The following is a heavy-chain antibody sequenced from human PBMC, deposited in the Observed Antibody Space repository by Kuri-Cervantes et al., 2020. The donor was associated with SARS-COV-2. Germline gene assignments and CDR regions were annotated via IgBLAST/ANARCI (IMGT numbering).Heavy chain of an antibody. V-gene: IGHV3-74*03. CDR3: ARGDCRRTSCYGGGSFYHFFMDV. CDR1: GFTFSNHW. J-gene: IGHJ6*03. CDR2: INNDGSST. Sequence: GGSLRLSCAASGFTFSNHWMHWVRQVPGKGLVWVSRINNDGSSTKYADSVKGRFTISRDSATSTLYLQMNSLRAEDTAVYYCARGDCRRTSCYGGGSFYHFFMDVWCRGNTVTVSS. D-gene: IGHD2-2*01.